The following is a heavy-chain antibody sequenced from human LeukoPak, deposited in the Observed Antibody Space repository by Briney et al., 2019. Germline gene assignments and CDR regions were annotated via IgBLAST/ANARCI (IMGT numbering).Heavy chain of an antibody. CDR3: AALGGSIY. Sequence: GGSLRLSCAAAGFTFSSYDVHSVRQARGRGLEWVSAMGTAGDTYYAGSVKGRFTISREDAKNSFYLQMNSLRAGDTAVYYCAALGGSIYWGQGTVVTVSS. J-gene: IGHJ4*02. CDR1: GFTFSSYD. CDR2: MGTAGDT. D-gene: IGHD1-26*01. V-gene: IGHV3-13*01.